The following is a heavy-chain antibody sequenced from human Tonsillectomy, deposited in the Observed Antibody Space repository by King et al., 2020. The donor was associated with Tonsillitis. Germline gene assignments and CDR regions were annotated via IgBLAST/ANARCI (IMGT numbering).Heavy chain of an antibody. CDR1: GFTFSSYA. CDR3: AKDTSGYSYGFDAFDI. J-gene: IGHJ3*02. V-gene: IGHV3-23*04. CDR2: ISGSGGST. Sequence: VQLVQSGGGLVQPGGSLRLSCAASGFTFSSYAMSWVRQAPGKGLEWVSAISGSGGSTYYADSVKGRFTISRDNSKNTLYLQMNSLRAEDTAVYYCAKDTSGYSYGFDAFDIWGQGTMVTVSS. D-gene: IGHD5-18*01.